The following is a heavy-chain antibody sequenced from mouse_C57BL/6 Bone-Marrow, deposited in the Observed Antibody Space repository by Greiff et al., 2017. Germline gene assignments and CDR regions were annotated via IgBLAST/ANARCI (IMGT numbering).Heavy chain of an antibody. Sequence: QVQLQQSGAELARPGASVKLSCKASGYTFTSYGISWVKQRTGQGLEWIGEIYPRSGNTYYNEKFKGKATLTADKSSSTAYMELRSLTSEDSAVYFCARHYGVDYWGQGTTLTVSS. CDR1: GYTFTSYG. CDR3: ARHYGVDY. J-gene: IGHJ2*01. D-gene: IGHD1-2*01. CDR2: IYPRSGNT. V-gene: IGHV1-81*01.